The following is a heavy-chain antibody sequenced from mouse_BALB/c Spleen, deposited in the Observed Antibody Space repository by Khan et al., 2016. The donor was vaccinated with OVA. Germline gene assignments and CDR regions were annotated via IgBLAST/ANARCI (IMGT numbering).Heavy chain of an antibody. CDR3: ARLEVI. V-gene: IGHV2-9*02. J-gene: IGHJ2*01. CDR1: GFSLTSYG. CDR2: IRAGGST. D-gene: IGHD2-2*01. Sequence: QVQLKESGPGLVAPSQSLTITCTVSGFSLTSYGVHWVRQPPGKGLEWLGVIRAGGSTNDNYALMSRMSISKDNSKSQVILKMNSLQTDDTAMYYCARLEVIWGQGTTLTVSS.